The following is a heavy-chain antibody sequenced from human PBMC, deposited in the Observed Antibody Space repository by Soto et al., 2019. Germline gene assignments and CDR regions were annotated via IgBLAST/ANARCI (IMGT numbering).Heavy chain of an antibody. V-gene: IGHV4-34*01. D-gene: IGHD3-10*01. CDR1: GGSFSGYC. CDR3: ARGGRYYGSGSYYTLGP. J-gene: IGHJ5*02. Sequence: QVQLQQWGAGLLEPSETLALSCGVYGGSFSGYCWSWIGQPPGKGLEWIGEINHSGSTNYNPSLKSRVTISVDTSKNQFSLKLSSVTAADTAVYYCARGGRYYGSGSYYTLGPWGQGTLVTVSS. CDR2: INHSGST.